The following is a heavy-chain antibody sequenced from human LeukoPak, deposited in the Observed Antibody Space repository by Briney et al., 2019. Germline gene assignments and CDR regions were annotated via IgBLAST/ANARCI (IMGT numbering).Heavy chain of an antibody. J-gene: IGHJ5*02. CDR2: IYYSGST. D-gene: IGHD6-19*01. CDR3: ARDRHSSGWPNWFDP. V-gene: IGHV4-59*01. CDR1: GGSISSYY. Sequence: SETLSLTCTVSGGSISSYYWSWIRQPPGKGLEWIGYIYYSGSTNYNPSLKSRVTISVDTSKNQFSLKLSSVTAADTAVYYCARDRHSSGWPNWFDPWGRGTLVTVSS.